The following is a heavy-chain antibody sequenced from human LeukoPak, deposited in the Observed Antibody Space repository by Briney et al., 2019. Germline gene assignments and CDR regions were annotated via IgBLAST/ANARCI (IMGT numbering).Heavy chain of an antibody. V-gene: IGHV3-21*01. CDR3: ARDRGYSDNGPDYYHNYVDV. CDR1: GFTFSPCT. D-gene: IGHD5-12*01. Sequence: GGSLRLSCAASGFTFSPCTMNWVRQAPGKGLEWVTSISSSSTFIYYADSVRGRFTVSRDNAKNSLYLQMNRLRAEDTAVYYCARDRGYSDNGPDYYHNYVDVWGKGTTVTVSS. J-gene: IGHJ6*03. CDR2: ISSSSTFI.